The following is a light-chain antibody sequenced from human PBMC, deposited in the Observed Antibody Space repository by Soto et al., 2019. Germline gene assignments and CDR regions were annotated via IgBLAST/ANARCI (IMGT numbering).Light chain of an antibody. CDR1: SSDIGSYDR. CDR2: DVI. Sequence: LTQPPSVSGSPGQSVAISCIGASSDIGSYDRVSWYQQPPGTSPKLIIYDVINRPSGVPDRFSGAKSGNTASLTISGLQTEDEADYYCSSFTSSSTYVFGTGTKVTVL. CDR3: SSFTSSSTYV. J-gene: IGLJ1*01. V-gene: IGLV2-18*02.